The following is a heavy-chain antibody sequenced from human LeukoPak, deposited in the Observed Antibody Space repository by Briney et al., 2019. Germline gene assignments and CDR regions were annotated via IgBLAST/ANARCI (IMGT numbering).Heavy chain of an antibody. CDR2: ISSSSSTI. Sequence: PGGSLRLSCAASGFTFSSYSMNWVCQAPGKGLEWVSYISSSSSTIYYADSVKGRFTISRDNAKNSLYLQMNSLRAEDTAVYYCARVGRSTVVVPAATDYWGQGTLVTVSS. D-gene: IGHD2-2*01. CDR3: ARVGRSTVVVPAATDY. V-gene: IGHV3-48*04. J-gene: IGHJ4*02. CDR1: GFTFSSYS.